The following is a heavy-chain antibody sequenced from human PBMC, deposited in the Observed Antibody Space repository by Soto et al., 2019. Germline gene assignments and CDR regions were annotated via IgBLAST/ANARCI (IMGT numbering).Heavy chain of an antibody. CDR2: ISHDGGNR. D-gene: IGHD5-12*01. Sequence: QVQLVESGGGVVHPGTSLTLSCAASGFTFSSYGMHWVRQAPGKGLEWVAVISHDGGNRYYADSVKGRFTISRDDSKKMLYLQMTSLRVEDTAVYYCAKDPQDLLRSDFDYWGQGTLVTVSS. V-gene: IGHV3-30*18. CDR3: AKDPQDLLRSDFDY. CDR1: GFTFSSYG. J-gene: IGHJ4*02.